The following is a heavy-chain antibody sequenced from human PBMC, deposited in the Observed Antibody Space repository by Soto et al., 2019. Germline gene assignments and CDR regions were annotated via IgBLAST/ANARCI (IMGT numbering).Heavy chain of an antibody. CDR3: ARRWGEALDY. Sequence: QVQLQESGPGLVKPSETLSLTCTVSGGSLSSYYWSWIRQPPGKGLEWIGYIYYSGSTNYNPSLKSRVTISVDTSKNQFSLRLRSVTAADPAVYYCARRWGEALDYWGQGTLVTVSS. V-gene: IGHV4-59*08. CDR2: IYYSGST. J-gene: IGHJ4*02. CDR1: GGSLSSYY. D-gene: IGHD3-16*01.